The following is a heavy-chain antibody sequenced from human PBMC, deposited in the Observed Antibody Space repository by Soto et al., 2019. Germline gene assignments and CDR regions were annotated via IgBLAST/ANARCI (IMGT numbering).Heavy chain of an antibody. CDR3: ARERLELKFDY. Sequence: QVQLQESGPGLVKPSQTLSLTCTVSGGSISSGGCYWSWIRQHPGKGLEWSGYIYYSGSTYYNPSLKSRVTISVDTSKNQYSRKLSSVTAADTAVYYCARERLELKFDYWGQGTLVTVSS. J-gene: IGHJ4*02. CDR2: IYYSGST. D-gene: IGHD1-7*01. V-gene: IGHV4-31*03. CDR1: GGSISSGGCY.